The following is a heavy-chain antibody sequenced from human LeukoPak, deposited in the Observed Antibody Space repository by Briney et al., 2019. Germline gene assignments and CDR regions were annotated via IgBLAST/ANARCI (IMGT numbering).Heavy chain of an antibody. V-gene: IGHV3-23*01. D-gene: IGHD3-10*01. Sequence: PGGSLRLSCVSFGFTLNNYAMNWVRQAPGKGLEWVSSISGSGSITYYADSVKGRFTISRDTSKNTLWLQMNSLRVDDTALYYCAKSLGGDYGSGSYYVVFDSWGQGTLVTVSS. CDR3: AKSLGGDYGSGSYYVVFDS. J-gene: IGHJ4*02. CDR1: GFTLNNYA. CDR2: ISGSGSIT.